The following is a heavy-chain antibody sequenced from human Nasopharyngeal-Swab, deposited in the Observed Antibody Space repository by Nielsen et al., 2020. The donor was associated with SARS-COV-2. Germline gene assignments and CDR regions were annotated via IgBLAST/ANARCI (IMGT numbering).Heavy chain of an antibody. Sequence: SVQVSCKASGGTFSSYAISWVRQAPGQGLEWMGGIIPILGIANYAQKFQGRVTITRDTSASTAYMELSSLRSEDTAVYYCARVEAGYSSGGPYYYYGMDVWGQGTTVTVSS. D-gene: IGHD6-19*01. CDR3: ARVEAGYSSGGPYYYYGMDV. CDR2: IIPILGIA. CDR1: GGTFSSYA. V-gene: IGHV1-69*10. J-gene: IGHJ6*02.